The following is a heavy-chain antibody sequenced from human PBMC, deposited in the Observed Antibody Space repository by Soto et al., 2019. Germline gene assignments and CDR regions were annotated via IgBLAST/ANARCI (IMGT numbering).Heavy chain of an antibody. J-gene: IGHJ4*02. Sequence: QVTLKESGPVLVKPTETLTLTCTVSGFSLSNARMGVSWIRQPPGKALEWLAHIFSNDEKSYSTSLKSRLTISKDTSKSKVVLTMTNMDPVDTATYHGARTLHGWGVAAIRFAYWGQGTLVTVSS. CDR3: ARTLHGWGVAAIRFAY. CDR1: GFSLSNARMG. V-gene: IGHV2-26*01. CDR2: IFSNDEK. D-gene: IGHD2-15*01.